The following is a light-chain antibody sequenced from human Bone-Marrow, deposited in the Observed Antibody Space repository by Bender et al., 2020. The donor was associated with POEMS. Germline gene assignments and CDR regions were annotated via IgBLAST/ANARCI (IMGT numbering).Light chain of an antibody. V-gene: IGLV2-23*02. CDR2: DVT. CDR1: SSDVGAFDS. CDR3: CSYAGSSTWV. Sequence: QSALTQPASVSGSPGQSVTISCTGTSSDVGAFDSVSWYQQHPGKAPKLLIYDVTERPSGVPDRCSGSKSGNTASLTISGLQSEDEADYFCCSYAGSSTWVFGGGTKLTVL. J-gene: IGLJ3*02.